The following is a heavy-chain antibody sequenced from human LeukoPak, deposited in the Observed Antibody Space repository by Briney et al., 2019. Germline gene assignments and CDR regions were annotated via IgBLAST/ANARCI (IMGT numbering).Heavy chain of an antibody. V-gene: IGHV3-48*01. D-gene: IGHD6-19*01. J-gene: IGHJ4*02. CDR2: ISSSSNTI. CDR1: GFTFSNYS. Sequence: GGSLRLSCAASGFTFSNYSMNWVRQAPGKGLEWVSYISSSSNTIYYADSVKGRFTISRDNAQNSLYLQMNSLRAEDTAVYYCARDFGARGWLNYWGQGTLVTVSS. CDR3: ARDFGARGWLNY.